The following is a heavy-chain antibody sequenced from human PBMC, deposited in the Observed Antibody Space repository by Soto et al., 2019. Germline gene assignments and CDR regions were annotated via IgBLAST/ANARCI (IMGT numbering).Heavy chain of an antibody. V-gene: IGHV3-23*01. D-gene: IGHD3-22*01. CDR1: GFTFSSYA. CDR3: AKLLQYYDTPYCFDV. CDR2: ISGRGSST. Sequence: EVHLLESGGGLVQPGGSLRLSCAASGFTFSSYAMSWVRQAPGKGLEWVSGISGRGSSTYYADSVKGRFTISRDNSKNALYLQMHSLRAEDTAVYYGAKLLQYYDTPYCFDVWGQGTTVTVSS. J-gene: IGHJ6*02.